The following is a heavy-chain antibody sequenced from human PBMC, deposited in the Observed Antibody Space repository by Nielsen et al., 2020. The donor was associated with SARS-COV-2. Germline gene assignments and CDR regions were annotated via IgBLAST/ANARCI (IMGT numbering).Heavy chain of an antibody. CDR2: VNDSGST. CDR3: ARVYYYGSGSRRPYYYGMDV. V-gene: IGHV4-34*01. Sequence: SETLSLTCGVYGGAFSGYRWTWVRQPPGKGLEWIGEVNDSGSTNYKASLSSRVTISVDTSKNQFSLKLSSVTAADTAVYYCARVYYYGSGSRRPYYYGMDVWGQGTTVTVSS. D-gene: IGHD3-10*01. J-gene: IGHJ6*02. CDR1: GGAFSGYR.